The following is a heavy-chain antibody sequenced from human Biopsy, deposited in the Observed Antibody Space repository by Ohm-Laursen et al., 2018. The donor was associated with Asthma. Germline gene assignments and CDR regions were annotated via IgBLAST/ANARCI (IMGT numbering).Heavy chain of an antibody. CDR1: GFRFDDYT. CDR3: SKALVPTDLTSWFGP. CDR2: ISWDAGRT. Sequence: SLRLSCAASGFRFDDYTMVWVRQPPGKGLQWVTLISWDAGRTHYADSVKGRFTVSRDNSKNSLYLQMNSLKPEDSGLYYCSKALVPTDLTSWFGPWGQGTLVTVPS. J-gene: IGHJ5*02. V-gene: IGHV3-43*01. D-gene: IGHD5-18*01.